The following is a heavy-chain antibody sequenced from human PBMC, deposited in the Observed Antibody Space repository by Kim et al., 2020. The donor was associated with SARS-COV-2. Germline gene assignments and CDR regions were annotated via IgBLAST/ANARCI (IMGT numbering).Heavy chain of an antibody. V-gene: IGHV3-53*01. CDR3: ARGPGDYDSSGYLDAFDI. Sequence: GGSLRLSCAASGFTVSSNYMSWVRQAPGKGLEWVSVIYSGGSTYYADSVKGRFTISRDNSKNTLYLQMNSLRAEDTAVYYCARGPGDYDSSGYLDAFDIWGQGTMVTVSS. J-gene: IGHJ3*02. D-gene: IGHD3-22*01. CDR2: IYSGGST. CDR1: GFTVSSNY.